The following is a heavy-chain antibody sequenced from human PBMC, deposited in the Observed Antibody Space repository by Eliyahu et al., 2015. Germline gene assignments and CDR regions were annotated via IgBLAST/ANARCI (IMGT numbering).Heavy chain of an antibody. Sequence: EVQLLESGGGLVQPGGSLRLSCAASGXTFSSYAMSWVRQAPGKGLEGVSAISGSGGSTYYADSVKGRFTISRDNSKNTLYLQMNSLRAEDTAVYYCAKVYYDFWSGMDVWGQGTTVTVSS. CDR1: GXTFSSYA. CDR3: AKVYYDFWSGMDV. J-gene: IGHJ6*02. D-gene: IGHD3-3*01. V-gene: IGHV3-23*01. CDR2: ISGSGGST.